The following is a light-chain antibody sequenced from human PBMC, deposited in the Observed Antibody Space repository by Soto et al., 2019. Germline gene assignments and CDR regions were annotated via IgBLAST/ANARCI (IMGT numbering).Light chain of an antibody. CDR1: QRVSSSY. CDR2: GAS. V-gene: IGKV3-20*01. CDR3: QQYGSSPVT. Sequence: ESVLTQSPGTLSLSPGERATLSCRASQRVSSSYFDWYQQKPGQAPRLLIYGASSRATGIADRFSGSGSGTDFTLTISRLEPEDFAVYYCQQYGSSPVTFGPGTKVDIK. J-gene: IGKJ3*01.